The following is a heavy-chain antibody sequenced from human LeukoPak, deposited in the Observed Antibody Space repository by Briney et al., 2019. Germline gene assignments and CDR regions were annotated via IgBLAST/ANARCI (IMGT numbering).Heavy chain of an antibody. V-gene: IGHV3-21*01. CDR3: ARSSSYGPPYFDL. CDR2: ISSSSSYI. D-gene: IGHD5-18*01. J-gene: IGHJ2*01. Sequence: PEGSLRLSCAASGFTFSSYSMNWVRQAPGKGLEWVSSISSSSSYIYYADSVKGRFTISRDNAKNSLYLQMNSLRAEDTAVYYCARSSSYGPPYFDLWGRGTLVTVSS. CDR1: GFTFSSYS.